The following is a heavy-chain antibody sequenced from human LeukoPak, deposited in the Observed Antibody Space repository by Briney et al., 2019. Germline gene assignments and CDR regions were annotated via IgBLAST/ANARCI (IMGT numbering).Heavy chain of an antibody. CDR2: ISGDGSST. D-gene: IGHD6-13*01. CDR3: ARGRTKPAAGNYFLDS. Sequence: GGSLRLSCAASGFNLSGYWMHWVRQAPGKGLVWVSRISGDGSSTSYADSVKGRFTISRDNAKNTLYVQMNSLRAEDTAVYYCARGRTKPAAGNYFLDSRGHGNLVSVSS. V-gene: IGHV3-74*01. J-gene: IGHJ5*01. CDR1: GFNLSGYW.